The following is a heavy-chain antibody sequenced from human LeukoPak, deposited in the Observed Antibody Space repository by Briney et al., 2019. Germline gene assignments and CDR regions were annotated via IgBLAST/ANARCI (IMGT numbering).Heavy chain of an antibody. Sequence: GGSLRLSCAASGFTFSDSYMSWIRRVPGKGLEWISYISSSGGTIYYADSVKGRFTISRDNAKNSLYLQMNSLRAEDTAVYYCAKEGGDWGEGYFDYWGQGTLVTVSS. CDR3: AKEGGDWGEGYFDY. V-gene: IGHV3-11*01. CDR1: GFTFSDSY. J-gene: IGHJ4*02. CDR2: ISSSGGTI. D-gene: IGHD7-27*01.